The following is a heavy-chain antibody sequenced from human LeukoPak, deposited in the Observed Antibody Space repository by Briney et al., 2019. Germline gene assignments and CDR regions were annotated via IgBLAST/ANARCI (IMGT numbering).Heavy chain of an antibody. J-gene: IGHJ4*02. Sequence: GASVKVSCKASGYTFTDYYMHWVRQAPGQGLEWMGGIIPIFGTANYAQKFQGRVTITADESTSTAYMELSSLRSEDTAVYYCARADYYGSGSTAIDYWGQGTLVTVSS. CDR1: GYTFTDYY. D-gene: IGHD3-10*01. CDR3: ARADYYGSGSTAIDY. V-gene: IGHV1-69*13. CDR2: IIPIFGTA.